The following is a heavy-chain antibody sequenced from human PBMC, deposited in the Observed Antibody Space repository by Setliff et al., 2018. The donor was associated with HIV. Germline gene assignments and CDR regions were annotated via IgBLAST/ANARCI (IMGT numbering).Heavy chain of an antibody. CDR3: ARDDSNYRQHGMDV. Sequence: PGGSLRLSCEASGFIFSNHDFHWVRQAAAKGLEWVAAIGTGGDTYYVDSVKGRFTISRENARNSLYLQMNSLRAGDTAVYYCARDDSNYRQHGMDVWGQGTTVTVSS. D-gene: IGHD4-4*01. V-gene: IGHV3-13*01. J-gene: IGHJ6*02. CDR2: IGTGGDT. CDR1: GFIFSNHD.